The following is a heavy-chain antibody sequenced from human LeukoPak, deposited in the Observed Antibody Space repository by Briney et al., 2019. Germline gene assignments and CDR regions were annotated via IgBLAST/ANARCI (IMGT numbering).Heavy chain of an antibody. V-gene: IGHV4-39*01. Sequence: SETLSLTCTVPGGSISSSRYYWSWIRQPPGKGQEWIGSIYYSGSTYYNPSLKSRVTISVDTSKNQFSLKLSSVTAADTAVYDCARLRIAAAGTSFLPLDAFDIWGQGTMVTVPS. D-gene: IGHD6-13*01. CDR1: GGSISSSRYY. J-gene: IGHJ3*02. CDR3: ARLRIAAAGTSFLPLDAFDI. CDR2: IYYSGST.